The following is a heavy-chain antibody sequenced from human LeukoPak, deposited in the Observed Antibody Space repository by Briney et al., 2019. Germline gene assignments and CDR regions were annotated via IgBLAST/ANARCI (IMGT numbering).Heavy chain of an antibody. D-gene: IGHD1-26*01. Sequence: ASVKVSCKASGYTFTGYYMHWVRQAPGQGLEWMGWINPNSGGTNYAQKFQGRVTMTRDTSISTAYMELSRLRSDDTAVYYCARDSSGSYRRPPYYYYYYMDVWGKGTTVTISS. V-gene: IGHV1-2*02. J-gene: IGHJ6*03. CDR3: ARDSSGSYRRPPYYYYYYMDV. CDR2: INPNSGGT. CDR1: GYTFTGYY.